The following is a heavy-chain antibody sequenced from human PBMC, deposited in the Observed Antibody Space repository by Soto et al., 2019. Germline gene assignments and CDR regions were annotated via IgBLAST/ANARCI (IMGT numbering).Heavy chain of an antibody. CDR1: ESTIRRYA. D-gene: IGHD4-17*01. J-gene: IGHJ3*02. CDR3: VKDDSGDYKDDAFDI. Sequence: EVQLLESGGGLVQPGGSLRLSCVASESTIRRYAMSWVRQAPGKGLEWVSALSASGGYTYYADSVKGLFTISRDNSKNMLSLQMNSLRAEDTARYYCVKDDSGDYKDDAFDIWGQGTMVTVSS. V-gene: IGHV3-23*01. CDR2: LSASGGYT.